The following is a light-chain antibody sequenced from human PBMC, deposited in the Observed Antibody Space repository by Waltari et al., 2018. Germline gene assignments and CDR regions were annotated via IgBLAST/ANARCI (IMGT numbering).Light chain of an antibody. CDR3: SSFTSRSTWV. V-gene: IGLV2-14*01. Sequence: QSALTQPASVSGSPGQSITISCTGTSSDVGGYNYVSWYQQHPGKAPKLMIYDVSNRPSGVSNRFSGSNSGNTASLTISGLQAEDESDYYCSSFTSRSTWVFGGGTKLTVL. J-gene: IGLJ3*02. CDR1: SSDVGGYNY. CDR2: DVS.